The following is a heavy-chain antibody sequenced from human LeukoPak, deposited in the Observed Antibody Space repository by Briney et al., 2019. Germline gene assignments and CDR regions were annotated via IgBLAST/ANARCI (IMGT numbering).Heavy chain of an antibody. CDR3: ASSRKGNEQIGATRYYYYYMDV. CDR2: MNPNSGNT. D-gene: IGHD1-26*01. J-gene: IGHJ6*03. V-gene: IGHV1-8*01. CDR1: GDTFTSYD. Sequence: ASVKDSCKASGDTFTSYDINWVRQATGQGLEWMGWMNPNSGNTGYAQKFQGRVTMTRNTSISTAYMELSSLRSEDTAVYYCASSRKGNEQIGATRYYYYYMDVWGKGTTVTVSS.